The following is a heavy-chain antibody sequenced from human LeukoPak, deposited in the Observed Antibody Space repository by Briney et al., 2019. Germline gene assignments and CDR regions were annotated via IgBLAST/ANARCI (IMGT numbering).Heavy chain of an antibody. V-gene: IGHV4-59*10. CDR1: GGSFSGYY. D-gene: IGHD2-15*01. CDR3: ARSPAPNWFDP. CDR2: IYTNGRI. J-gene: IGHJ5*02. Sequence: PSETLSLTCAVYGGSFSGYYWSWIRQPAGKGLEWIGRIYTNGRIDYNPSLKSRVTISVDTSKNQFSLTLTSVTAADTAVYYCARSPAPNWFDPWGQGTLVTVSS.